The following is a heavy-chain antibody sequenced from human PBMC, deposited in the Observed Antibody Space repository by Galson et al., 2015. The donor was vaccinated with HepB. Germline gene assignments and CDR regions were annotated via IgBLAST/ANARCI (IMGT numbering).Heavy chain of an antibody. J-gene: IGHJ4*02. CDR3: AREIAAAGIDY. D-gene: IGHD6-13*01. Sequence: SLRLSCAASGFTFSSYSMNWVRQAPGKGLEWVSSISSSSSYIYYADSVKGRFTISRDNAKNSLYLQMNSLRAEDTAVYYCAREIAAAGIDYWGQGTLVTVSS. V-gene: IGHV3-21*01. CDR2: ISSSSSYI. CDR1: GFTFSSYS.